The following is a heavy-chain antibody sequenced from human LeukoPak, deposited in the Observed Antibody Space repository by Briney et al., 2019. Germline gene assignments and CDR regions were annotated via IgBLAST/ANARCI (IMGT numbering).Heavy chain of an antibody. J-gene: IGHJ4*02. CDR3: ARDYADYVGYFFFDY. D-gene: IGHD4-17*01. Sequence: GGSLRLSCAASGFTFNNYAMNWVRQAPGKGPEWVSCISGGGESTYYADSAKGRFTISRDNSQNTLYLQMNSLRAEDTAVYYCARDYADYVGYFFFDYWGQGTLVTVSS. CDR1: GFTFNNYA. CDR2: ISGGGEST. V-gene: IGHV3-23*01.